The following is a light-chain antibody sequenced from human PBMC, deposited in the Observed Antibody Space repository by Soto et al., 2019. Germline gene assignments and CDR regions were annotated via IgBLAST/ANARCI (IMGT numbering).Light chain of an antibody. J-gene: IGLJ1*01. V-gene: IGLV2-14*01. CDR3: FSLRRGESQV. Sequence: HSLLTQPASVSGSPGQSITISCTGTSSDIGAYNYVSWYQQYPGKAPKLMIYGVTNRPSGVSNRFSGSKTGNTASLTISGLHAEDEADYYRFSLRRGESQVFGTGTK. CDR2: GVT. CDR1: SSDIGAYNY.